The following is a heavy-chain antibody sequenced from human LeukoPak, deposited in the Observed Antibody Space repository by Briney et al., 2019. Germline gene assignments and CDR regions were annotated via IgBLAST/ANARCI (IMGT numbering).Heavy chain of an antibody. CDR2: INHSGST. J-gene: IGHJ4*02. CDR1: GGSFSGYY. Sequence: SETLSLTCAVYGGSFSGYYWSWIRQPPGKGLEWIGEINHSGSTNYNPSLKSRVTISVDTSKNQFSLKLSSVTAADTAVYYCASRIVSGWYNYWGQGTLVIVSS. V-gene: IGHV4-34*01. D-gene: IGHD6-19*01. CDR3: ASRIVSGWYNY.